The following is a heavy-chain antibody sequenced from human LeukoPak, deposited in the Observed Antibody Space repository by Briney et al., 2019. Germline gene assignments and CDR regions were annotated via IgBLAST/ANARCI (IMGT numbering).Heavy chain of an antibody. J-gene: IGHJ6*02. CDR1: GFTFSDYY. D-gene: IGHD6-19*01. Sequence: PGGSLRLSCAASGFTFSDYYMSWIRQAPGKGLEWVSYISSSGSTICYADSMKGRFTISRDNAKNSLYLQMNSLRAEDTAVYYCAKDSSSGWFRGYYYGMDVWGQGTTVTVSS. CDR3: AKDSSSGWFRGYYYGMDV. V-gene: IGHV3-11*01. CDR2: ISSSGSTI.